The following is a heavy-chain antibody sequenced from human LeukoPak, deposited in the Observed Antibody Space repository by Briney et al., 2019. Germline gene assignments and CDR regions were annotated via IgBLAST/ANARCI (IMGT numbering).Heavy chain of an antibody. V-gene: IGHV3-73*01. J-gene: IGHJ2*01. CDR3: TKTSLYGDYPYWYFDL. D-gene: IGHD4-17*01. CDR1: GFTFSGSA. CDR2: IRSKANSYAT. Sequence: GGSLRLSCAASGFTFSGSAMHWVRQASGKGLEWVGRIRSKANSYATAYAASVKGRFTISRDDSKNTAYLQMNSLKTEDTAVYYGTKTSLYGDYPYWYFDLWGRGTLVTVSS.